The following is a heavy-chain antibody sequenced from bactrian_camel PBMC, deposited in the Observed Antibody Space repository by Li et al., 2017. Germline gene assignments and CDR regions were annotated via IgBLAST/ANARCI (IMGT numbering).Heavy chain of an antibody. D-gene: IGHD6*01. CDR2: ISTTHGRT. CDR1: GYTFSEPC. J-gene: IGHJ4*01. Sequence: HVQLVESGGGSVQAGGSLRLSCAASGYTFSEPCVGWFRQYPGKAREGIAAISTTHGRTIYADSVKGRFTISQDNAKSTVYLQMNSLKSDDTAMYFCAADSSSWYHYYYWGRGTQVTVS. CDR3: AADSSSWYHYYY. V-gene: IGHV3S1*01.